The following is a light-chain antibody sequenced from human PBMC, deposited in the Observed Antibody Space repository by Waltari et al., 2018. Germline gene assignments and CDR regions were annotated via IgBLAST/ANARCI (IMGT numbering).Light chain of an antibody. J-gene: IGKJ3*01. CDR3: QHYGASPFS. Sequence: IVLTQYPRTLSLSPGERGTLSCRASQSVRSKYLACYQHKPDQAPRLLIHGTSVRATGIPDRFSGGGSETDFTLTISRLEPEDLAVYYCQHYGASPFSFGPGTKVEIQ. CDR2: GTS. CDR1: QSVRSKY. V-gene: IGKV3-20*01.